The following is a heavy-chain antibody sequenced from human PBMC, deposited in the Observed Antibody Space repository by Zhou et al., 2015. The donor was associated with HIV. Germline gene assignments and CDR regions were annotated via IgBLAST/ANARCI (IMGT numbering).Heavy chain of an antibody. D-gene: IGHD3-22*01. J-gene: IGHJ3*02. CDR3: ARGGAVPVVVVPEGHAFDI. Sequence: QVQLVQSGAEVKKPGSSVKVSCKASGGTFSSYAISWVRQAPGQGLEWMGGIIPIFGTANYAQKFQGRVTITADESTSTAYMELSSLRSEDTAVYYCARGGAVPVVVVPEGHAFDIWGQGTMVTVSS. CDR1: GGTFSSYA. CDR2: IIPIFGTA. V-gene: IGHV1-69*01.